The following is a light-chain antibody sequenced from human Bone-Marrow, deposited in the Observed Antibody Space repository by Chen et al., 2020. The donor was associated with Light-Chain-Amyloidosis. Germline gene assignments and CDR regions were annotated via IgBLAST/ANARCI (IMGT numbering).Light chain of an antibody. CDR3: AAWDDSLSICL. V-gene: IGLV1-47*01. CDR1: SSTIVNNH. CDR2: NNS. J-gene: IGLJ3*02. Sequence: QSVLTQPPSASGTPGQRVIISCSGSSSTIVNNHVYWYQQLPGTAPKLLIYNNSQRPSGVPDRISGSKSGTSSSLAISGRRSEDESDYYCAAWDDSLSICLFGGGIKVTVL.